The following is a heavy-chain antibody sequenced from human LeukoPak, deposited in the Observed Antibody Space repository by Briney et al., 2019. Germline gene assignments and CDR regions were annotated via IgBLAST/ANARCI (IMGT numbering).Heavy chain of an antibody. CDR2: ISSSGTTI. CDR3: ARDGGYSYGSYYGMNV. Sequence: PGGSLRLSCAASGFTFSSYEMNWVRQAPGKGLEWVSYISSSGTTIYYADSVKGRFTISRDNAKNSLYLQMNTLRAEDTAVYYCARDGGYSYGSYYGMNVWGQGTTVTVSS. J-gene: IGHJ6*02. V-gene: IGHV3-48*03. D-gene: IGHD5-18*01. CDR1: GFTFSSYE.